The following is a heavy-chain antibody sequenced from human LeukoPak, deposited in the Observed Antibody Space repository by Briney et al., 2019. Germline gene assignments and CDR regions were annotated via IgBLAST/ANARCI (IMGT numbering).Heavy chain of an antibody. CDR1: GDRVASNSAT. CDR3: AGESSSAWGRFDH. CDR2: TYYRSKWFD. D-gene: IGHD6-19*01. J-gene: IGHJ5*02. Sequence: SQTLSLTCVISGDRVASNSATWNWIRQSPSRGIEWLGRTYYRSKWFDDFAVSVKTRITIKPDTARNQFSLQMNSVTPDDSAVYYCAGESSSAWGRFDHWGQGTLVTVSS. V-gene: IGHV6-1*01.